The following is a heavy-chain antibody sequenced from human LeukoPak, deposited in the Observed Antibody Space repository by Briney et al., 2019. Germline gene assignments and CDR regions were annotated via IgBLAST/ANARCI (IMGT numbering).Heavy chain of an antibody. CDR1: GYTFTSYA. V-gene: IGHV1-18*01. D-gene: IGHD1-26*01. Sequence: ASVKVSCKASGYTFTSYAINWVRQAPGQGLEWMGWISVYNGNTNYAQKFQGRVAMTTETSTSTAYMELRSLRSDDTAVYYCARGEPGDYWGQGTLVTVSS. CDR2: ISVYNGNT. CDR3: ARGEPGDY. J-gene: IGHJ4*02.